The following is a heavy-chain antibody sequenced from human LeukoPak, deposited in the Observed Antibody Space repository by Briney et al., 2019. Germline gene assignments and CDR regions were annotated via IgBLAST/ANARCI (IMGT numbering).Heavy chain of an antibody. CDR2: INSDGSGT. J-gene: IGHJ5*02. CDR3: ARDEKKIQHNWFDP. CDR1: GFTFSSYG. Sequence: GGSLRLSCAASGFTFSSYGMHWVRQAPGKGLVWVSHINSDGSGTTYADSVRGRFTISRDNAKNTLYLQMNSLRAEDTAMYYCARDEKKIQHNWFDPWGQGTLVTVSS. V-gene: IGHV3-74*01. D-gene: IGHD1-1*01.